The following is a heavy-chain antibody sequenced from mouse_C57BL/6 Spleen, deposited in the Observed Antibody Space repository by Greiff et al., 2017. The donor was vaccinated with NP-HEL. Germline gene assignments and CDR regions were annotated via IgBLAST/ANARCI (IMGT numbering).Heavy chain of an antibody. CDR2: ISDGGSYT. D-gene: IGHD1-1*01. V-gene: IGHV5-4*03. CDR3: ARGGTTVVDWYFDV. CDR1: GFPFSSSA. J-gene: IGHJ1*03. Sequence: EVMLVESGGGLVTPGGSLKLSCAASGFPFSSSAMSWVRQTPEKRLEWVATISDGGSYTYYPDNVKGRFTISRDNAKNNLYLQMSHLKSEDTAMYYCARGGTTVVDWYFDVWGTGTTVTVSS.